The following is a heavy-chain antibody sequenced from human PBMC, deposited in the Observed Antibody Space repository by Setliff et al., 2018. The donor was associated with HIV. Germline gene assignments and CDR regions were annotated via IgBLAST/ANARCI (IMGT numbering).Heavy chain of an antibody. CDR2: ISGSGSVI. CDR1: GFTFSDDY. V-gene: IGHV3-11*01. D-gene: IGHD2-15*01. Sequence: GGSLRLSCAASGFTFSDDYMSWIRQIPGKGLEWVSYISGSGSVIFYADSVKGRFTISRDNAKNSLYLQMNSLRAEDTAVYYCARVMEDCINGNCYVFYYWGQGTLVTVSS. CDR3: ARVMEDCINGNCYVFYY. J-gene: IGHJ4*02.